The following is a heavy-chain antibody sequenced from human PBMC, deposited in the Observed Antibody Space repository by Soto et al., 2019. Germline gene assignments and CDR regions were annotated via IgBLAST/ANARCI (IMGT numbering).Heavy chain of an antibody. CDR2: IKSKTDGGTT. V-gene: IGHV3-15*01. J-gene: IGHJ5*02. CDR3: TTEFLIKMGKSGVVPAAIRNNNWFDP. D-gene: IGHD2-2*01. Sequence: GGSLRLSCAASGFTFSNAWMSWVRQAPGKGLEWVGRIKSKTDGGTTDYAAPVKGRFTISRDDSKNTLYLKMNSLKTEDTAVYYCTTEFLIKMGKSGVVPAAIRNNNWFDPWGQGTLVTVSS. CDR1: GFTFSNAW.